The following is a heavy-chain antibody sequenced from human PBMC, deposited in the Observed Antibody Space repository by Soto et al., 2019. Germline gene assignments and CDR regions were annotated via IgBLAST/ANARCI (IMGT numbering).Heavy chain of an antibody. CDR3: ARSVEVPGAQIVY. V-gene: IGHV4-59*01. Sequence: PWETLSLTCSVSGGSISGSYWSWIRQSPGKGLEWLGYVYYTGSTNYSPSLRSRVSISVDTSKNEFSLRLSSVTAADTAVYFCARSVEVPGAQIVYWGQGTQVTVSS. D-gene: IGHD2-8*02. CDR1: GGSISGSY. CDR2: VYYTGST. J-gene: IGHJ4*02.